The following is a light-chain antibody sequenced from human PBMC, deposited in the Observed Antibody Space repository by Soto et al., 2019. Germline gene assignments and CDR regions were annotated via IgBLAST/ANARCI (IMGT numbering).Light chain of an antibody. CDR3: QQYNKWPLFT. Sequence: EIVMTQSPATLSVSPGERATLSCRASQSVSSNLAWYQQRPGQAPRLLIYSASTRATGIPARFSGSGSGTEFTLTISNLQSEDFSVYYCQQYNKWPLFTFGPGTRVDIK. V-gene: IGKV3-15*01. J-gene: IGKJ3*01. CDR1: QSVSSN. CDR2: SAS.